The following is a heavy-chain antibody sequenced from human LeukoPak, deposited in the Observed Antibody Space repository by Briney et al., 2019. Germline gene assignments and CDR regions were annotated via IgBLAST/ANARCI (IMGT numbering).Heavy chain of an antibody. CDR2: IGSSSSYI. J-gene: IGHJ4*02. Sequence: GGSLRLSCAASGFTFSTYTMNWVRQAPGKGLEWVSSIGSSSSYIYYADSLKGRFTISRDNAKNSLYLQMNSLRAEDTAVYYCAREEYGSGSYRVDYWGQGTLVTVSS. CDR3: AREEYGSGSYRVDY. CDR1: GFTFSTYT. V-gene: IGHV3-21*01. D-gene: IGHD3-10*01.